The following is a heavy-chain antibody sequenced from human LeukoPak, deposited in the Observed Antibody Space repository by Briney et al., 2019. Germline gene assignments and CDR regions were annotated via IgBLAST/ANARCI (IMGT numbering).Heavy chain of an antibody. D-gene: IGHD3-10*01. Sequence: PGGSLRLSCAASGFTLSSYEMNWVRQAPGEGLEWGSYISSSGSTIYYGDSVKGRFTISRDNAKNALYLQMNSMRAEETAVYYCAREDPPNYYGSGSSVDYWGQGTLVTVSS. CDR1: GFTLSSYE. CDR3: AREDPPNYYGSGSSVDY. CDR2: ISSSGSTI. V-gene: IGHV3-48*03. J-gene: IGHJ4*02.